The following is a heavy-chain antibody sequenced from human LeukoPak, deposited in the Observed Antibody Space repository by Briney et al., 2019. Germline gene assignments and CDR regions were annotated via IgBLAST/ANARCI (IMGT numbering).Heavy chain of an antibody. CDR2: IRNNGATT. V-gene: IGHV3-23*01. CDR3: AKAYHDSGCLIDY. Sequence: GRSLRLSCAASGFTFNTYAMTWVRQAPGKGLEWVASIRNNGATTDYADSVKGRFSISRDNSKSTLYLQMNSLRAEDTAVYYCAKAYHDSGCLIDYWGQGTLVTVSS. CDR1: GFTFNTYA. J-gene: IGHJ4*02. D-gene: IGHD6-19*01.